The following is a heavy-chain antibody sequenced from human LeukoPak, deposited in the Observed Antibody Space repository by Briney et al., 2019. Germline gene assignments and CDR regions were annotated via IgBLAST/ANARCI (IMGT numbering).Heavy chain of an antibody. CDR3: ARRRGGYGEGEFDS. J-gene: IGHJ4*02. CDR1: GGSISSYY. Sequence: SETLSLACTVSGGSISSYYWSWIRQPPGKGLEWIGYIYTSGSTNYNPSLKSRVTISVDTSKNQFSLSLSSVTAADTAVYYCARRRGGYGEGEFDSWGQGTLVTVSS. V-gene: IGHV4-4*09. D-gene: IGHD4-17*01. CDR2: IYTSGST.